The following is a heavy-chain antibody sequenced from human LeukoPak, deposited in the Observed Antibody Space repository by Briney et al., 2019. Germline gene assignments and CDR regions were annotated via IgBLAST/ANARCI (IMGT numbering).Heavy chain of an antibody. V-gene: IGHV3-74*01. CDR3: AKDNGYTNGHGFDY. CDR2: IKNDGSST. CDR1: GFTFSNYW. Sequence: GGSLRLSCAASGFTFSNYWMHWVRQAPGKGLVWVSRIKNDGSSTSYADSVKGRFTISRDNAKNSLYLQMNSPRTEDTALYYCAKDNGYTNGHGFDYWGQGTLVTVSS. D-gene: IGHD5-12*01. J-gene: IGHJ4*02.